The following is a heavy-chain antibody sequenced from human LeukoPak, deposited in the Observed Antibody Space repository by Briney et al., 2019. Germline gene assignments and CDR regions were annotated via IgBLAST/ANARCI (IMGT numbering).Heavy chain of an antibody. CDR1: GYTFTSYG. CDR2: INPSGGST. D-gene: IGHD3-22*01. CDR3: ARGIGYYYDSSGYYPAEYFQH. V-gene: IGHV1-46*01. Sequence: GASVKASCKASGYTFTSYGISWVRQAPGQGLEWMGIINPSGGSTSYAQKFQGRVTMTRDTSTSTVYMELSSLRSEDTAVYYCARGIGYYYDSSGYYPAEYFQHWGQGTLVTVSS. J-gene: IGHJ1*01.